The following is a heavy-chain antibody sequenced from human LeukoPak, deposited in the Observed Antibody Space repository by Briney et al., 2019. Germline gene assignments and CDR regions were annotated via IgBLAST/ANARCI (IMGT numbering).Heavy chain of an antibody. V-gene: IGHV3-21*01. CDR2: ISSSSTYI. D-gene: IGHD6-13*01. Sequence: GGSLRLSCAASGFTSSDYSMNWVRLAPGKGLEWVSSISSSSTYISYADSMRGRFTISKDNAKNSLYLQMGSLRAEDTAVYYCARDSRTAAVDQLDYWGQGTLVTVSP. CDR3: ARDSRTAAVDQLDY. J-gene: IGHJ4*02. CDR1: GFTSSDYS.